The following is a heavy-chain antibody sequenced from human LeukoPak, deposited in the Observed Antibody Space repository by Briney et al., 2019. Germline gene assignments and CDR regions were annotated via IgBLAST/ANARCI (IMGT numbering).Heavy chain of an antibody. J-gene: IGHJ4*02. V-gene: IGHV3-23*01. CDR2: VNADGGNT. Sequence: TGGSLRLSCAVSGITLNNYRMSWVRQAPGKGLEWVSTVNADGGNTYYADSVKGRFTISRDNSKSTLILQMNSLRVEDTALYYCTKRVKYGGTWDHFADWGQGTLVTVSS. CDR3: TKRVKYGGTWDHFAD. CDR1: GITLNNYR. D-gene: IGHD1-26*01.